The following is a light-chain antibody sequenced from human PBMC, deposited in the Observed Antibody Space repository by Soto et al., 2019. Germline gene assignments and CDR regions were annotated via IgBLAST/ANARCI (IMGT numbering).Light chain of an antibody. CDR3: ISYAGIDILV. Sequence: QSALTQPASVSGSPGQSITISCTGTSSDVGGYNYVSWYQQHPGKAPKLMIYEVSNRPSGVSNRFSGSKSGNTASLTISGLQAEDEADYYCISYAGIDILVFGGGTKLTVL. J-gene: IGLJ2*01. CDR1: SSDVGGYNY. CDR2: EVS. V-gene: IGLV2-14*01.